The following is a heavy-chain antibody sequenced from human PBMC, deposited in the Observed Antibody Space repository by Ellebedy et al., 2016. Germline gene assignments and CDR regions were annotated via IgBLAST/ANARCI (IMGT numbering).Heavy chain of an antibody. J-gene: IGHJ4*02. CDR2: IYYSGST. CDR3: ARDVCLYSSSPSFDS. Sequence: GSLRLXXTVSGGSISSRSYYWGWIRQPPGKGLEWIGTIYYSGSTKYNPSLRSRVTISLDPSKNQFSLKVTSVAAADTAVYYCARDVCLYSSSPSFDSWGQGTLVTVSS. D-gene: IGHD6-6*01. V-gene: IGHV4-39*07. CDR1: GGSISSRSYY.